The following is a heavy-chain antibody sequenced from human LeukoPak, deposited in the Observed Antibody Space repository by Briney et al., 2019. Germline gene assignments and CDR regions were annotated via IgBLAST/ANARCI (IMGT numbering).Heavy chain of an antibody. CDR2: IKQDGSEK. J-gene: IGHJ4*01. D-gene: IGHD3-22*01. V-gene: IGHV3-7*01. Sequence: GGSLRLSCAASGFTFSHYWMTWVRQAPGKGLEWVANIKQDGSEKYYVDSLKGRFTISRDNAKNSLYLQINSLRAEDTAVYYCARGPGSSGGAYVGDYWGHGTLVTVSS. CDR1: GFTFSHYW. CDR3: ARGPGSSGGAYVGDY.